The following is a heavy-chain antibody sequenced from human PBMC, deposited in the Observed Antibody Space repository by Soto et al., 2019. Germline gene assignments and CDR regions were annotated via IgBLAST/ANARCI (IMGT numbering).Heavy chain of an antibody. CDR1: GGTFSSYA. Sequence: GASVKVSCKASGGTFSSYAISWVRQAPGQGLEWMGGIIPIFGTANYAQKFQGRVTITADESTSTAYMELSSLRSEDTAVYYCARDSRLYEPSSSWYYFDYWGQGTLVTVSS. CDR2: IIPIFGTA. V-gene: IGHV1-69*13. D-gene: IGHD6-13*01. J-gene: IGHJ4*02. CDR3: ARDSRLYEPSSSWYYFDY.